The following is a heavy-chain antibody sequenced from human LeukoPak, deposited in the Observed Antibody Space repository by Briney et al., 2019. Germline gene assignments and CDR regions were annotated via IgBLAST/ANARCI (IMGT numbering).Heavy chain of an antibody. CDR3: ASRYCSSTSCYRRRYFQH. CDR1: GGSISSSSYY. CDR2: IYYSGST. J-gene: IGHJ1*01. D-gene: IGHD2-2*02. Sequence: SETLSLTCTVSGGSISSSSYYWGWIRQPPGKGLEWIGSIYYSGSTNYNPSLKSRVTISVDTSKNQFSLKLSSVTAADTAVYYCASRYCSSTSCYRRRYFQHWGQGTLVTVSS. V-gene: IGHV4-39*07.